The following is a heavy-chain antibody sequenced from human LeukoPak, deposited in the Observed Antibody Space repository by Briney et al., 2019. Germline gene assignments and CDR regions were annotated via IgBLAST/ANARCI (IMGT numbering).Heavy chain of an antibody. CDR2: MDLNTGKT. CDR3: ARGAYSSGWYYFDY. CDR1: GYTFSNYD. J-gene: IGHJ4*02. D-gene: IGHD6-19*01. V-gene: IGHV1-8*03. Sequence: ASVKVSCKASGYTFSNYDINWVRQAAGQGLEWVGWMDLNTGKTGYAQKFQGRVTITRNTSISTAYIEVSSLRSEDTAVYYCARGAYSSGWYYFDYWGQGTLVTVSS.